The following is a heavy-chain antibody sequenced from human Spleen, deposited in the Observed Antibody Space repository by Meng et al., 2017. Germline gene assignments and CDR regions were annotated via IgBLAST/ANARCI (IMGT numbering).Heavy chain of an antibody. CDR3: ARGPTTMAHDFDY. Sequence: SETLSLTCTVSGGSISSHYWSWIRQPPGKGLEWIASIYYSGSTHYNPSLKNRVTISIDTSRNNLALKLSSVTAADSAVYYCARGPTTMAHDFDYWGQGTLVTVSS. D-gene: IGHD4-11*01. CDR2: IYYSGST. CDR1: GGSISSHY. J-gene: IGHJ4*02. V-gene: IGHV4-59*11.